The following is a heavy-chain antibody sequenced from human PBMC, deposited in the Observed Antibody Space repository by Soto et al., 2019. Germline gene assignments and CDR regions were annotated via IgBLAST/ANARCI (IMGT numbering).Heavy chain of an antibody. CDR1: GGSISSSSYY. V-gene: IGHV4-39*01. Sequence: PSETLSLTCTVSGGSISSSSYYWGWIRQPPGKGLEWIGSIYYSGSTYYNPSLKSRVTISVDTSKNQFSLKLSSVTAADTAVYYCARHGYYDSSGYDPFDYWGQGTLVTVSS. CDR3: ARHGYYDSSGYDPFDY. CDR2: IYYSGST. D-gene: IGHD3-22*01. J-gene: IGHJ4*02.